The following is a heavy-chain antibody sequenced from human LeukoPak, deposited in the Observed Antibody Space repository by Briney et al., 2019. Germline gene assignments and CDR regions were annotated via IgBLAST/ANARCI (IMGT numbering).Heavy chain of an antibody. Sequence: QSGGSLRLSCAASGFTFSSYGMHWVRQAPGKGPEWVAVIWYDGSNKYYADSVKGRFTISRDNSKNTLYLQMNSLRAEDTAVYYCAKAVSYGYDAFDIWGQGTMVTVSS. CDR3: AKAVSYGYDAFDI. CDR2: IWYDGSNK. CDR1: GFTFSSYG. J-gene: IGHJ3*02. V-gene: IGHV3-33*06. D-gene: IGHD5-18*01.